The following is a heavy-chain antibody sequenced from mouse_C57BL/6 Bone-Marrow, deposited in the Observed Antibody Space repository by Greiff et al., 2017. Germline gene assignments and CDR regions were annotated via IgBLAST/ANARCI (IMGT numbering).Heavy chain of an antibody. D-gene: IGHD2-1*01. V-gene: IGHV1-50*01. J-gene: IGHJ2*01. Sequence: VQLQQPGAELVKPGASVKLSCKASGYTFTSYWMQWVKQRPGQGLEWIGEIDPSDSYTNYNHKFKGKDTLTVDTSSSTAYLQLSSLTSEDSAVYYCARGDYGNYYFDYWGQGTTLTVSS. CDR3: ARGDYGNYYFDY. CDR2: IDPSDSYT. CDR1: GYTFTSYW.